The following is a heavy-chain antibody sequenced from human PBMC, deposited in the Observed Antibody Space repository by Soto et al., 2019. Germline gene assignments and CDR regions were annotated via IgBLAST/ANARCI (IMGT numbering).Heavy chain of an antibody. D-gene: IGHD1-26*01. CDR2: FDPEDGET. V-gene: IGHV1-24*01. CDR3: ATKELRGMDV. CDR1: GYTLTELS. Sequence: QVHLVQSGAEVKKPGASVKVSCKVSGYTLTELSMHWVRQAPGKGLEWMGSFDPEDGETIYAQKFQGGVTMTEDKSTDTAYMELSSLRSEDTAVYYCATKELRGMDVWGQGTTVNVSS. J-gene: IGHJ6*02.